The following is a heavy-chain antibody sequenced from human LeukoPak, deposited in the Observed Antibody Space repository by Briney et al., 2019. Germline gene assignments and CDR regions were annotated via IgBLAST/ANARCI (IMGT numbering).Heavy chain of an antibody. V-gene: IGHV1-2*02. CDR1: GYAFTGYI. CDR2: INPNSGAI. CDR3: ARDPVGATRFDP. J-gene: IGHJ5*02. D-gene: IGHD1-26*01. Sequence: ASVKVSCKASGYAFTGYIIHWVRQAPGQGLEWMGWINPNSGAINYAQKFQDRVTMTTDTSINTAYMELRRLRSDDTAVYYCARDPVGATRFDPWGQGTLVTVSS.